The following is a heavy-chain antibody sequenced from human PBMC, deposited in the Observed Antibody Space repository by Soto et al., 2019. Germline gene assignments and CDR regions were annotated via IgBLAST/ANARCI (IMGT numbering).Heavy chain of an antibody. CDR3: AKGREEDGEVDYYYGMDV. V-gene: IGHV3-23*01. J-gene: IGHJ6*02. CDR2: ISGSGAST. CDR1: GFTFSSCA. D-gene: IGHD1-26*01. Sequence: GGSLRLSCAASGFTFSSCAMSWVRQAPGKGLEWVSVISGSGASTYYADSVKGRFSISRDNSKNTLYLQVNSLRAEDTAVYYCAKGREEDGEVDYYYGMDVWGQGTTVTVSS.